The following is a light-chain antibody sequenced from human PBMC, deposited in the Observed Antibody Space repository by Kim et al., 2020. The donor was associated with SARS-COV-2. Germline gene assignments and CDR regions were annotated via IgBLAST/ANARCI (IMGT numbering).Light chain of an antibody. CDR3: QQYKNWPPIT. Sequence: SPGESAPPPCRASQSVSPDLACYQQKSGQAPRLLIYGASTRATGIPARFSGSGSGTEFTLTISGLQSEDLAVYYCQQYKNWPPITFGQGTRLEIK. V-gene: IGKV3D-15*01. J-gene: IGKJ5*01. CDR2: GAS. CDR1: QSVSPD.